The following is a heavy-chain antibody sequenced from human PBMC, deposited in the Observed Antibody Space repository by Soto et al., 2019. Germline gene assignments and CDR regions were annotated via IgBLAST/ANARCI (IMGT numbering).Heavy chain of an antibody. D-gene: IGHD2-15*01. CDR1: GFTFSSYA. CDR2: ISYDGSNK. J-gene: IGHJ4*02. CDR3: AREVAGGFDY. V-gene: IGHV3-30-3*01. Sequence: QVQLVESGGGVVEPGRSLRLSCAASGFTFSSYAMHCLRQPPDKGLEWVAVISYDGSNKYYADSVKGRFTTSRDNSKNSLYLQMNSLRAADTAVYYCAREVAGGFDYWGKGTLVTVSS.